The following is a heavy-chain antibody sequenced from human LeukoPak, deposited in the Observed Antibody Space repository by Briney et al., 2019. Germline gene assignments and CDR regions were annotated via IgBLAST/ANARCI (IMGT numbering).Heavy chain of an antibody. CDR1: GFTFISYA. CDR3: AKGYSSGWYGFDY. D-gene: IGHD6-19*01. V-gene: IGHV3-23*01. Sequence: GGSLRLSCAASGFTFISYAMSWVRQAPGKGLEWVSAISGSGGSTYYADSVKGRFTIFRDNSKNTLYLQMNSLRAEDTAVYYCAKGYSSGWYGFDYWGQGTLVTVSS. CDR2: ISGSGGST. J-gene: IGHJ4*02.